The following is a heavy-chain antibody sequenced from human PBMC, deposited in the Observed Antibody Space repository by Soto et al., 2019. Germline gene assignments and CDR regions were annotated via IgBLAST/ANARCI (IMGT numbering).Heavy chain of an antibody. V-gene: IGHV3-33*01. CDR3: ARDSLSCSSTSCQSGMDV. CDR2: IWSGGDMQ. Sequence: QVQLVESGGGVVQPGRSLRLSCAASGFTFSRFGMHWVRQAPGKGLEWVALIWSGGDMQHHADSVTGRFTISRDNPNNTLYLQMNSLRAEDTAVYYCARDSLSCSSTSCQSGMDVWGQGTTVTVSS. D-gene: IGHD2-2*01. J-gene: IGHJ6*02. CDR1: GFTFSRFG.